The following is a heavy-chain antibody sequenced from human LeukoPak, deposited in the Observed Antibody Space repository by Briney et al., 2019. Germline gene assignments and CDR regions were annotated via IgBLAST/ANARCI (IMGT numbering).Heavy chain of an antibody. Sequence: GSLRLSCAASGFTFSSYGMHWVRQAPGKGLEWVAVISYDGSNKYYADSVKGRFTISRDNSKNTLYLQMNSLRAEDTAVYYCARGGAVAEPFDYWGQGTLVTVSS. D-gene: IGHD6-19*01. J-gene: IGHJ4*02. CDR1: GFTFSSYG. CDR3: ARGGAVAEPFDY. CDR2: ISYDGSNK. V-gene: IGHV3-30*03.